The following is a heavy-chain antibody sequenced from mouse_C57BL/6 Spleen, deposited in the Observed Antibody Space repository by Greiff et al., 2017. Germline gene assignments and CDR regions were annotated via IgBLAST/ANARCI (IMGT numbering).Heavy chain of an antibody. J-gene: IGHJ3*01. CDR2: IYPGSGST. CDR3: AIYYGYDEAWFAY. Sequence: QVQLQQPGAELMKPGASVKLSCKASGYTFTSYWITWVKQRPGQGLEWIGDIYPGSGSTNYNEKFKSKATLTVDTSSSTAYMQLSSLTSEDSAVYYCAIYYGYDEAWFAYWGQGTLVTVSA. V-gene: IGHV1-55*01. CDR1: GYTFTSYW. D-gene: IGHD2-2*01.